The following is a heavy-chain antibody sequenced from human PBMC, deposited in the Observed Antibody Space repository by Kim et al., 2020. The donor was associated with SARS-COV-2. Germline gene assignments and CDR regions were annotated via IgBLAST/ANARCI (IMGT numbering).Heavy chain of an antibody. D-gene: IGHD1-26*01. V-gene: IGHV4-59*13. CDR2: IYYSGST. CDR3: ATQRGGTGSYYYYGMDV. CDR1: GGSISSYY. J-gene: IGHJ6*02. Sequence: SETLSLTCTVSGGSISSYYWSWIRQPPGKGLEWIGYIYYSGSTNYNPSLKSRVTISVDTSKNQFSLKLSSVTAADTAVYYCATQRGGTGSYYYYGMDVWGQGTTVTVSS.